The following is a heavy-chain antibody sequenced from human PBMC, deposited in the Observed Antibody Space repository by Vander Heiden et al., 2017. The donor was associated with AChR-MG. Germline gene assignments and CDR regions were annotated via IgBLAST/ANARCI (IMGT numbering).Heavy chain of an antibody. J-gene: IGHJ6*03. CDR1: GFTFNSYG. CDR3: AKSPGSSGWDYYYYMDV. Sequence: QVQLVESGGAVVQPGRSLRPFCEASGFTFNSYGMHWVRQAPGKGLEWVAVISYDGSNKYYADSVKGRFTISRDNSKNTLYLQMNSLRAEDTAVYYCAKSPGSSGWDYYYYMDVWGKGTTVTVSS. V-gene: IGHV3-30*18. D-gene: IGHD6-19*01. CDR2: ISYDGSNK.